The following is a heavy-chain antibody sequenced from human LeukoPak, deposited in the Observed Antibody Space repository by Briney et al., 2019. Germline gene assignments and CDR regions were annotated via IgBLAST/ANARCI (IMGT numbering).Heavy chain of an antibody. Sequence: GGSLRLSCAASGFTSSSYAMSWVRQAPGKGLEWVSAISGSGGSTYYADSVKGRFTTSRDNSKNTLYLQMNSLRAEDTAVYYCAKARSSYEPIDYWGQGTLVTVSS. D-gene: IGHD5-18*01. CDR3: AKARSSYEPIDY. CDR2: ISGSGGST. CDR1: GFTSSSYA. V-gene: IGHV3-23*01. J-gene: IGHJ4*02.